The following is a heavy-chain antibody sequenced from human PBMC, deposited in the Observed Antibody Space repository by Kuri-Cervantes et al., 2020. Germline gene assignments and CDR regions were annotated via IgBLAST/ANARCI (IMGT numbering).Heavy chain of an antibody. V-gene: IGHV1-58*01. D-gene: IGHD3-10*01. Sequence: SVKVSCKASGFTFTNSAVQWVRQARGQRLEWIGWIVVGSGSTNYAQKFQERVTITRDMSTSTAYMELSSLRSEDTAVYYCAADRISLLWYRVPDAFDIWGQGTTVTVSS. J-gene: IGHJ3*02. CDR2: IVVGSGST. CDR3: AADRISLLWYRVPDAFDI. CDR1: GFTFTNSA.